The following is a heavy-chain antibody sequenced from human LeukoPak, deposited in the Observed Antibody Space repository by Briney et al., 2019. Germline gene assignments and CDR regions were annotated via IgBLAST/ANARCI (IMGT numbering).Heavy chain of an antibody. Sequence: GGSLRLSCTESGFIFSNYGMHWVRQAPGKGLEWVAFIRYDGSDKYYADSVKGRFTISRDNSKNTLYLQMNSLRAEDTAVYYCAKDFAPAFSATIFSYWGQGTLVTVSS. J-gene: IGHJ4*02. CDR1: GFIFSNYG. V-gene: IGHV3-30*02. CDR2: IRYDGSDK. D-gene: IGHD3-3*01. CDR3: AKDFAPAFSATIFSY.